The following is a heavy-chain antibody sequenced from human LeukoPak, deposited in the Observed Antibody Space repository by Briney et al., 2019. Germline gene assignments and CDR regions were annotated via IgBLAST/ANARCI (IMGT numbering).Heavy chain of an antibody. D-gene: IGHD6-19*01. CDR2: IYYSGST. J-gene: IGHJ4*02. CDR1: GGSISSYY. Sequence: SETLSLTCTVSGGSISSYYWSWIRQPPGKGLEWIGYIYYSGSTNYNPSLKSRVSISVDTSKSPFSLKMSSVTAADTAVYYCARAHSSGWYEFDYWDQGTLVTVSS. CDR3: ARAHSSGWYEFDY. V-gene: IGHV4-59*01.